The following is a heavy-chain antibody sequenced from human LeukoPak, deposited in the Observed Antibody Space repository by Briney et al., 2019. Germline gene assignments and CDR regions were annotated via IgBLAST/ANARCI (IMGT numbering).Heavy chain of an antibody. Sequence: SVKVSCKASGGIFNSYAISWVPEAPGQGLEWMGGIIPIFGTANYAQKFQGRVTITADESTSTAYMELRSPSSEDTAVYCCAAYGMKGVSLDCGSTSCYRVINWFDPWGKGTLVTVSS. CDR2: IIPIFGTA. CDR1: GGIFNSYA. J-gene: IGHJ5*02. V-gene: IGHV1-69*13. D-gene: IGHD2-2*01. CDR3: AAYGMKGVSLDCGSTSCYRVINWFDP.